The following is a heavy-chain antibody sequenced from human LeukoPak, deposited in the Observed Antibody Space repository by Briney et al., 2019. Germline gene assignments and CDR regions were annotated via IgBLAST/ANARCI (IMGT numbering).Heavy chain of an antibody. V-gene: IGHV3-21*01. D-gene: IGHD6-13*01. Sequence: PGGSLRLSCAASGFTFSSYSMNWVRQAPGKGVEWVSSISSSSSYIYYADSVKGRFTISRDNAKNSLYLQMNSLRAEDTAVYYCARDPRIAAAGIFDYWGQGTLVTVSS. CDR2: ISSSSSYI. CDR1: GFTFSSYS. CDR3: ARDPRIAAAGIFDY. J-gene: IGHJ4*02.